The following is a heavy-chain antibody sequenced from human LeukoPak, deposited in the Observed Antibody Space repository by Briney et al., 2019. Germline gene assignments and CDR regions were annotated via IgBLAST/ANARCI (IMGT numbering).Heavy chain of an antibody. D-gene: IGHD6-13*01. J-gene: IGHJ4*02. CDR1: GFTVSSSF. CDR3: ARDAAAGIWDY. V-gene: IGHV3-66*01. Sequence: GGSLRLSCAASGFTVSSSFMSWVRQAPGKGLEWVSVIYSGGSTYYADSVKGRFTISRDNSKNTLYLQMNSLRAEDTAVYYCARDAAAGIWDYWGQGTLVTVSS. CDR2: IYSGGST.